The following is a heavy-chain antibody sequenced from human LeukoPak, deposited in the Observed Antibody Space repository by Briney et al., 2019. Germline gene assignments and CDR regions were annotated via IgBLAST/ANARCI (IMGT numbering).Heavy chain of an antibody. D-gene: IGHD5-18*01. Sequence: SETLSLTCAVYGGSFSGYYWSWIRQPPGKGLEWIGEINHSGSTNYNPSLKSRVTISVDTSKNQFSLKLSSVTAADTAVYYCARRYSYGPQGYYYGMDVWGQGTAVTVSS. J-gene: IGHJ6*02. CDR2: INHSGST. V-gene: IGHV4-34*01. CDR1: GGSFSGYY. CDR3: ARRYSYGPQGYYYGMDV.